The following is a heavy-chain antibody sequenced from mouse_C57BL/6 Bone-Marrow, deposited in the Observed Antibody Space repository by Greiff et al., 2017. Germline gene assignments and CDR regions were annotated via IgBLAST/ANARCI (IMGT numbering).Heavy chain of an antibody. Sequence: LVESGAELVMPGASVKLSCKASGYTFTSYWMHWVKQRPGQGLEWIGEIDPSDSYTNYNQKFKGKSTLTVDKSSSTAYMQLSSLTSEDSAVYYCARRGDYWGQGTSVTVSS. V-gene: IGHV1-69*01. CDR2: IDPSDSYT. J-gene: IGHJ4*01. CDR1: GYTFTSYW. CDR3: ARRGDY.